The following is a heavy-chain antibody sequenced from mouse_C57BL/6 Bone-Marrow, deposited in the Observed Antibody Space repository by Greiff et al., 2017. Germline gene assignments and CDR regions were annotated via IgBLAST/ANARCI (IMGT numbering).Heavy chain of an antibody. D-gene: IGHD2-2*01. CDR2: INSDGGST. CDR3: ARRFYYGYEKDDY. J-gene: IGHJ2*01. Sequence: EVKLVESGGGLVQPGESLKLSCESNEYEFPSHDMSWVRKTPEKRLELVAAINSDGGSTYYPDTMERRFIIARDNTKKTLYLQMSSLRSEDTALYYCARRFYYGYEKDDYWGQGTTLTVSS. CDR1: EYEFPSHD. V-gene: IGHV5-2*01.